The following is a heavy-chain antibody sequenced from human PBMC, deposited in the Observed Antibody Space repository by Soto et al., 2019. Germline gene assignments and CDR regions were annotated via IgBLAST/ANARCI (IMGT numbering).Heavy chain of an antibody. Sequence: PGGSLRLSCAASGFTFSTYWLHWIRQVPGKGLEWVSRINSDASHTYYADSVKGRFTISSANAKNTLHWEMNGPRAEDAAVYYWVRDGHPITTSCYGNWFDPWGQGTLVTVSS. CDR3: VRDGHPITTSCYGNWFDP. V-gene: IGHV3-74*01. CDR2: INSDASHT. CDR1: GFTFSTYW. D-gene: IGHD2-2*01. J-gene: IGHJ5*02.